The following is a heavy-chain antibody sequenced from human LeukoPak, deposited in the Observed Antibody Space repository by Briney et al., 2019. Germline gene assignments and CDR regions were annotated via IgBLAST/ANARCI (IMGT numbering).Heavy chain of an antibody. CDR2: ISAYNGNT. D-gene: IGHD3-22*01. V-gene: IGHV1-18*01. Sequence: GASVKVSCKASGYTFTSYGISWVRQAPGQGLEWMGWISAYNGNTNYAQKLQGRVTMTTDTSTSTAYMELRSLRSDDTAVYYCARDALKYYYDSSGYSLLWGQGTLVTVSS. CDR3: ARDALKYYYDSSGYSLL. J-gene: IGHJ4*02. CDR1: GYTFTSYG.